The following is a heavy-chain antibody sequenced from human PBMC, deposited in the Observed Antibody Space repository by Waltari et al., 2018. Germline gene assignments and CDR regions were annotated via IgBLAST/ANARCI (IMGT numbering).Heavy chain of an antibody. V-gene: IGHV4-39*07. CDR2: IYYSGST. CDR1: CGSLSRSSYS. Sequence: QLPLQESGPGPVSPSETLSLTSTVSCGSLSRSSYSWGWIGRPPGKGLEWIGSIYYSGSTYYNPSLKSRVTISVDTSKNQFSLKLSSVTAADTAVYYCAREGGSYMGHWFDPWGQGTLVTVSS. CDR3: AREGGSYMGHWFDP. D-gene: IGHD1-26*01. J-gene: IGHJ5*02.